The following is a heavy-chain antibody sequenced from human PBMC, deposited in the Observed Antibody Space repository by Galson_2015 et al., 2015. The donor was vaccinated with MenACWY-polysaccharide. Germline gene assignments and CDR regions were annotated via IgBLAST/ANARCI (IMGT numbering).Heavy chain of an antibody. J-gene: IGHJ4*02. Sequence: ASVKGRFTISRDDSNSIAYLQMNSLKIEDTAVYYCTRDRPLDYWGQGTLVTVSS. CDR3: TRDRPLDY. V-gene: IGHV3-49*02.